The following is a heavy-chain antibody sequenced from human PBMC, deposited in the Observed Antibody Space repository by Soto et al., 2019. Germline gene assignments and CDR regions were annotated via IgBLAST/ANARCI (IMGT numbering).Heavy chain of an antibody. Sequence: GGSLRLSCAASGFSFSSHSIHWVRQTPGKGLEWVAVISTDGGAKFYADSVKGRFTISRDNSQNTLSLETNSLGAEDTAVYYCARDTFPLTSYYGMDVWGQGTSVTVSS. V-gene: IGHV3-30*04. J-gene: IGHJ6*02. CDR3: ARDTFPLTSYYGMDV. CDR2: ISTDGGAK. D-gene: IGHD2-21*02. CDR1: GFSFSSHS.